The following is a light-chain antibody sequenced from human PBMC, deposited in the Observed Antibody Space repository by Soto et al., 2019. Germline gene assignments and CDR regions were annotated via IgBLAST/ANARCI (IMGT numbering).Light chain of an antibody. J-gene: IGLJ2*01. V-gene: IGLV2-23*01. CDR3: CSYADSSTYVI. Sequence: QSALTQPASVSGSPGQSITIYCTGTSSDVGSYNLVSWYQQHPGKAPKLMIYEGSKRPSGVSNRFSGSKSGNTASLTISGLQAEDEADYYCCSYADSSTYVIFGGGTKVTVL. CDR2: EGS. CDR1: SSDVGSYNL.